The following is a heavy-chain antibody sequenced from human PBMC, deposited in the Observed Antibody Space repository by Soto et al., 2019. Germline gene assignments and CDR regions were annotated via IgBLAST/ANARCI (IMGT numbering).Heavy chain of an antibody. CDR2: IYYTGSA. Sequence: PSETLSLTCTVSGVSISGYYWSWFRQSPGKGLEWIGYIYYTGSASYSPSLRSRVTMSVDTSKNQFSLELNSVTAADTAVYYCVRHYNSGTYPLDHWGHGTLVTVSS. V-gene: IGHV4-59*08. J-gene: IGHJ1*01. CDR1: GVSISGYY. CDR3: VRHYNSGTYPLDH. D-gene: IGHD3-10*01.